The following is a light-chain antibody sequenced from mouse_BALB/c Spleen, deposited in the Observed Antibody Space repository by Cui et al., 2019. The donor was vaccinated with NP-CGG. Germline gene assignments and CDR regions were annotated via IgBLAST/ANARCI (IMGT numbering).Light chain of an antibody. Sequence: QAVVTQDSALTTSPGETVTLTCRSSTGAVTTNNYANWVQEKSDHLFTGLIGGTNNRIPGVPARFSGSLIGDKAALTITGAQTEDEAIYFCALWYSNHWVFGGGTKLTVL. V-gene: IGLV1*01. J-gene: IGLJ1*01. CDR2: GTN. CDR3: ALWYSNHWV. CDR1: TGAVTTNNY.